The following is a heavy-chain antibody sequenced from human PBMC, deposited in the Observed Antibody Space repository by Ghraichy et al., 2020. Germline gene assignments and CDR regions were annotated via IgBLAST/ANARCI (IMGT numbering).Heavy chain of an antibody. V-gene: IGHV3-53*01. J-gene: IGHJ4*02. CDR2: LYNSDNT. CDR1: GVTVSSNY. CDR3: ASATYYYDSSGYYVGYYFDY. Sequence: GESLNISCEASGVTVSSNYMSWVRQGTGKGLEWVSVLYNSDNTYYADSVKGRFTISRDNSKNTVYLQMYSLRAEDTAVYYCASATYYYDSSGYYVGYYFDYWGQGTLVTVSS. D-gene: IGHD3-22*01.